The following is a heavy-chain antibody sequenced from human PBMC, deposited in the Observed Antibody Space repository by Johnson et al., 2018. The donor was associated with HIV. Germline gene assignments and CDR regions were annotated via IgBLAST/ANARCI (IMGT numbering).Heavy chain of an antibody. CDR2: IKQDGSEK. D-gene: IGHD6-13*01. Sequence: VQLVESGGGLVQPGGSLRLSCAASGFTFSSYWMSWVRQAPGKGLEWVANIKQDGSEKYYVDSVKGRFSISRDNAKNSLFLQIDNLRAEDTAVYYCARDGVYSSPWDAFDIWGQGTMVTVSS. J-gene: IGHJ3*02. CDR3: ARDGVYSSPWDAFDI. V-gene: IGHV3-7*03. CDR1: GFTFSSYW.